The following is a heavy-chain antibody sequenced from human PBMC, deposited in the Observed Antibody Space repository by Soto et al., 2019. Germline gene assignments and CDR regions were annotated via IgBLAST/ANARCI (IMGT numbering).Heavy chain of an antibody. CDR1: GFTFSAYS. V-gene: IGHV3-48*02. CDR2: ISSGTGSII. J-gene: IGHJ4*02. CDR3: ARSVVDY. Sequence: EVQLVESGGGLVQPGGSLRLSCVASGFTFSAYSMNWVRQAPGKGLEWVSYISSGTGSIIYYADSVKGRFTISRDNAKNSLYPQMNSLRDEDTAVYYCARSVVDYWGQGTLVTVSS.